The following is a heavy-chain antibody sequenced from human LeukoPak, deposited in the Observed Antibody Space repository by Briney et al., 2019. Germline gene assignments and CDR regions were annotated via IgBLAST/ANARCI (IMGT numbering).Heavy chain of an antibody. CDR1: GGSISSYY. V-gene: IGHV4-59*12. D-gene: IGHD1-26*01. Sequence: SETLSLTWTVSGGSISSYYWSWIRQPPEKGLEWIGYIYYSGSTNYNPSLKSRVTISVDKSKNQFSLKLSSVTAADTAVYFCARVMGATSSVFDFWGQGTLVTVSS. J-gene: IGHJ4*02. CDR2: IYYSGST. CDR3: ARVMGATSSVFDF.